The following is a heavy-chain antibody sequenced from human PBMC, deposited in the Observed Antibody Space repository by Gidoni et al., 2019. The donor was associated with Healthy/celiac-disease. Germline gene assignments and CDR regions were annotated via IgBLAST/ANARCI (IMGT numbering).Heavy chain of an antibody. J-gene: IGHJ4*02. CDR3: AKEDRPHYFDY. Sequence: QVQLVESGGGVVQPGRSLRLSCAASGFTFSSYGMHWVRQAPGKGLEWVAVISYDGSNKYYADSVKGRFTISRDNSKNTLYLQMNSLRAEDTAVYYCAKEDRPHYFDYWGQGTLVTVSS. CDR2: ISYDGSNK. CDR1: GFTFSSYG. V-gene: IGHV3-30*18.